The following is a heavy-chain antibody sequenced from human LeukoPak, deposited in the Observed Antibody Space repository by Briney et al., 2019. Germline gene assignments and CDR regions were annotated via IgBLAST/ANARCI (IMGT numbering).Heavy chain of an antibody. CDR2: ISSSSSYI. CDR3: ARVRVTMIVVGYFDL. V-gene: IGHV3-21*01. J-gene: IGHJ2*01. CDR1: GFTFSSYR. Sequence: GGSLRLSCAASGFTFSSYRMNWVRPAPGKGLEWVSSISSSSSYIYYAGSVKGRFTISRDNAKNSLYLQMNSLRAEDTAVYYCARVRVTMIVVGYFDLCGRGTLVTVSS. D-gene: IGHD3-22*01.